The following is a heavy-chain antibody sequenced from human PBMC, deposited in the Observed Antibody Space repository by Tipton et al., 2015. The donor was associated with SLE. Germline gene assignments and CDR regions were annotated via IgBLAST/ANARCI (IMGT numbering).Heavy chain of an antibody. V-gene: IGHV1-18*01. J-gene: IGHJ4*02. CDR2: ISAYNGNT. CDR1: GYTFTSYG. D-gene: IGHD5-12*01. Sequence: QSGAEVKKPGASVKVSCKASGYTFTSYGISWVRQAPGQGLEWMGWISAYNGNTNYAQKLQGRVTMTTDTSTSTAYMELRSLRPDDTAVYYCARDLYSGYDLYYFDYWGQGTLVTVSS. CDR3: ARDLYSGYDLYYFDY.